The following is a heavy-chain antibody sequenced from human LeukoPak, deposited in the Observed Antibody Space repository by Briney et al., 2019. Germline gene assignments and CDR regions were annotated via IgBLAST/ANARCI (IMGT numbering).Heavy chain of an antibody. V-gene: IGHV4-31*03. Sequence: SQTLSLTCSASGASIDTRDYYWRCLRQHPVKGLEWLGYISYRGTSYNDPSLKSRLTLSIDTSGNQFSLRLTSVTAADTAVYYFARTQGSHWFDSWGQGTLVIVSS. J-gene: IGHJ5*01. CDR2: ISYRGTS. CDR1: GASIDTRDYY. CDR3: ARTQGSHWFDS.